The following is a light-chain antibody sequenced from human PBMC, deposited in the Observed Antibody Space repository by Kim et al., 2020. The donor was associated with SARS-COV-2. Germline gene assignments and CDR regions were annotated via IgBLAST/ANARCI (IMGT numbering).Light chain of an antibody. CDR2: LNSDDSH. J-gene: IGLJ2*01. V-gene: IGLV4-69*01. CDR3: QTWGTVV. Sequence: QLVLTQSPSASASLGAPVKLTCTLSSGHSSYAIAWHQQQPEKGPRYLMKLNSDDSHSKGDGIPDRFSGSSSGAERYLTISSLQSEDEADYYCQTWGTVVFGGGTQLTVL. CDR1: SGHSSYA.